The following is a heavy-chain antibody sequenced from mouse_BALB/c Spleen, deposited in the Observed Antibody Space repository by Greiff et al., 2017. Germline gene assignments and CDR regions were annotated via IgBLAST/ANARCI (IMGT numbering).Heavy chain of an antibody. Sequence: VKLQESGAELARPGASVKLSCKASGYTFTSYWMQWVKQRPGQGLEWIGAIYPGDGDTRYTQKFKGKATLTADKSSSTVYMELSRLTSEDSAVYFCARHEDYGYDRVMDYWGQGTSVTVSS. CDR3: ARHEDYGYDRVMDY. CDR2: IYPGDGDT. CDR1: GYTFTSYW. V-gene: IGHV1-87*01. J-gene: IGHJ4*01. D-gene: IGHD2-2*01.